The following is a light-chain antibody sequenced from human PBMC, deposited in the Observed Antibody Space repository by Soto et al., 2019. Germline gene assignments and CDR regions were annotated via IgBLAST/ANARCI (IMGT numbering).Light chain of an antibody. CDR1: QDIRSS. V-gene: IGKV3-11*01. CDR2: DAS. Sequence: RVITQSPTTLSVSPGERATLSCRASQDIRSSLAWYQQRPGQAPRLLIYDASNRATGVPARFSGSGSGTDFTLTISSLEPEDFAVYYCQQRSSWPPTSAQRARLEI. CDR3: QQRSSWPPT. J-gene: IGKJ5*01.